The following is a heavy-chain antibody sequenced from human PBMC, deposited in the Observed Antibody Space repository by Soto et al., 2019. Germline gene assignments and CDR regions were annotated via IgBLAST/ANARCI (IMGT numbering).Heavy chain of an antibody. CDR2: IYYSGST. V-gene: IGHV4-31*03. D-gene: IGHD6-13*01. CDR1: GGSISSGGYY. J-gene: IGHJ5*02. CDR3: ARSPRIAAAGTRLAVWFDP. Sequence: SETLSLTCTVSGGSISSGGYYWSWIRQHPGKGLEWIGYIYYSGSTYYNPSLKSRVTISVDTSKNQFSLKLSSVTAADTAVYYCARSPRIAAAGTRLAVWFDPWGQGTLVTVSS.